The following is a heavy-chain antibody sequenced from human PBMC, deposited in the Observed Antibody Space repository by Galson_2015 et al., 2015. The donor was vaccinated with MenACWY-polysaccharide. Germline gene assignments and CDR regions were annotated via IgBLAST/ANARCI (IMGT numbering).Heavy chain of an antibody. CDR1: GFTFNTHA. D-gene: IGHD2-21*02. Sequence: SLRLSCAASGFTFNTHAMTWVRQAPGKGLEWVSSISSSGGTTSYADSVKGRFTISRDSSKNTLYLQMNSLRGEDTAVYFCAKTIYGDSPQCDSWGQGTLVTVSS. CDR2: ISSSGGTT. J-gene: IGHJ4*02. CDR3: AKTIYGDSPQCDS. V-gene: IGHV3-23*01.